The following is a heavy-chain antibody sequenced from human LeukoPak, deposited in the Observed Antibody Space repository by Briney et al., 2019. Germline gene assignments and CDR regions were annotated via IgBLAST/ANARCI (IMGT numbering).Heavy chain of an antibody. D-gene: IGHD6-13*01. Sequence: GRSLRLSCAASGFTFSSYAMHWVRQAPGKGLEWVAVISYDGSNKYYADSVKGRFTISRDNSKNTLYLQMNSLRAEDTAVYYCARDSTAAAGPLRYGMDVWGQGTTVTVSS. CDR3: ARDSTAAAGPLRYGMDV. CDR2: ISYDGSNK. J-gene: IGHJ6*02. CDR1: GFTFSSYA. V-gene: IGHV3-30-3*01.